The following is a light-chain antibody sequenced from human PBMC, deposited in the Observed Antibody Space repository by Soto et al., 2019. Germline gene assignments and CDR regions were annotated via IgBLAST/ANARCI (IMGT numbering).Light chain of an antibody. J-gene: IGKJ1*01. CDR2: GAS. CDR3: QQYNIWPT. Sequence: EIVMTQSPATLSVYPEEKATLSCRASQSVRSDLAWYKQKPGQAPRLLSYGASTRATGIPARFSGSGSGTEFTLPVSSLQSEDFAVYYCQQYNIWPTFGQGTKV. V-gene: IGKV3-15*01. CDR1: QSVRSD.